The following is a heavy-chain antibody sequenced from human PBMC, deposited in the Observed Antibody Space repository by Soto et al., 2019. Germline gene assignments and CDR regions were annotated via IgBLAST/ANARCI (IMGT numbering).Heavy chain of an antibody. D-gene: IGHD3-3*01. CDR1: GFTFSSYS. CDR2: ISSSSSYI. Sequence: GSLRLSCAASGFTFSSYSMNWVRQAPGKGLEWVSSISSSSSYIYYADSVKGRFTISRDNAKNSLYLQMNSLRAEDTAVYYCARDSGSTIFGVVIMDYYYGMDVWGQGTTVTVSS. CDR3: ARDSGSTIFGVVIMDYYYGMDV. J-gene: IGHJ6*02. V-gene: IGHV3-21*01.